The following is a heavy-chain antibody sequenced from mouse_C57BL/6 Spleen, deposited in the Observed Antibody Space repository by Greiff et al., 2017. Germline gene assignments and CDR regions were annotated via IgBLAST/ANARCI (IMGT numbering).Heavy chain of an antibody. CDR1: GYTFTSYW. D-gene: IGHD1-1*01. J-gene: IGHJ4*01. CDR2: IDPSDSYP. Sequence: VQLQQPGAELVRPGTSVKLSCKASGYTFTSYWLHWVKQRPGQGLEWIGVIDPSDSYPNYNQKFKGKATLTVATSSSTAYMQLSSLTSEDSPVYYCARMGSTVVEGYAMDYWGQGTSVTVSS. CDR3: ARMGSTVVEGYAMDY. V-gene: IGHV1-59*01.